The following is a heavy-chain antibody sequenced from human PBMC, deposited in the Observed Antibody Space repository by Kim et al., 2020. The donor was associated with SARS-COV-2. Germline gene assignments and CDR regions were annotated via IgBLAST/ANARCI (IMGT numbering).Heavy chain of an antibody. CDR3: ARVAFCSGGSCYSNWFDP. D-gene: IGHD2-15*01. CDR1: GGSIRSSRYY. V-gene: IGHV4-39*07. CDR2: MYTTGST. J-gene: IGHJ5*02. Sequence: SETLSLTCTVSGGSIRSSRYYWGWIRQPPGKGLEWIGMYTTGSTSYNPSLRSRVTISADTSKNQFSLNLTSVTAADTAVYYCARVAFCSGGSCYSNWFDPWGQGTLVTVSS.